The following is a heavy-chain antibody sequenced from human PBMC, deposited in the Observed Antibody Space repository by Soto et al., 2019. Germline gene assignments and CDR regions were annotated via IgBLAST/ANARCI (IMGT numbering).Heavy chain of an antibody. V-gene: IGHV4-34*01. CDR3: AREGTTARFDY. Sequence: QVQLQQWGAGLLKPSETLSLTCAVYGGSFSGYYWTWIRRPPGKGLEWIGEINHSGSTNYNPSLKSRVTISVDTSKNQFSLKLSFVTAADTAVYYCAREGTTARFDYWSQGTLVTVSS. D-gene: IGHD4-4*01. CDR1: GGSFSGYY. CDR2: INHSGST. J-gene: IGHJ4*02.